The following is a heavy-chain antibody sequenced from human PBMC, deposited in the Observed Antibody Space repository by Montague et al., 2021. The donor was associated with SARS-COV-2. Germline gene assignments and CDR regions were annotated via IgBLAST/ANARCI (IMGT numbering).Heavy chain of an antibody. V-gene: IGHV4-59*12. CDR1: GDSISDYY. J-gene: IGHJ6*02. Sequence: SETLSLTCTVSGDSISDYYWSWIRQPPGMGLEWIGYIFRSGATNYNPPLKSRVTISVDTSKNQFPLKLSSVTAADTAVYYCARVRYYGSGTSLGMDVWGQGTTVTVSS. CDR3: ARVRYYGSGTSLGMDV. CDR2: IFRSGAT. D-gene: IGHD3-10*01.